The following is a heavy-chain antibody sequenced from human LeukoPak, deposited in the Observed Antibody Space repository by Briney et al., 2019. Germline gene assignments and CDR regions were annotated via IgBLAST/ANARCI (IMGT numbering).Heavy chain of an antibody. D-gene: IGHD1-26*01. CDR3: ARRSLLRTVGYYYALDV. CDR2: IYTSGSTSGST. Sequence: PSETLSLTCIVSGGSISSGTYYWNWIRQPAGKGLEWIGRIYTSGSTSGSTSCNPSLKSRVTISVDMSKNQFSLSLSSVTAADTAVYYCARRSLLRTVGYYYALDVWGQGTTVTVSS. J-gene: IGHJ6*02. CDR1: GGSISSGTYY. V-gene: IGHV4-61*02.